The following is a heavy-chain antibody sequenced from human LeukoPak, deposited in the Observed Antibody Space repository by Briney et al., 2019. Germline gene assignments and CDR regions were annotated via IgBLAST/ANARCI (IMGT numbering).Heavy chain of an antibody. CDR2: IGGSGGST. V-gene: IGHV3-23*01. CDR3: ATDYTRFTVVTTLDAFDI. D-gene: IGHD4-23*01. Sequence: GGSLRLSCAASGFTFSSYAMSWVRQAPGKGLEWVSAIGGSGGSTYYADSVKGRFTISRDNSKNTLYLQMNSLRAEDTAVYYCATDYTRFTVVTTLDAFDIWGQGTMVTVSS. CDR1: GFTFSSYA. J-gene: IGHJ3*02.